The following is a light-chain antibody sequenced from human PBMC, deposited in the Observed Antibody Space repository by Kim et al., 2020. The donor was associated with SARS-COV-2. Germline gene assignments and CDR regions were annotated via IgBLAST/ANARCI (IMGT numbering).Light chain of an antibody. V-gene: IGKV3-15*01. J-gene: IGKJ4*01. CDR3: QQYNNWPLT. Sequence: EIVMTQSPATLSMSPGERATLSCRASQSVGSNLAWYHQKPGQAPRLLIYGASTGATGIPARFSGSGSGTEFTLTISSLQSEDFAVYYCQQYNNWPLTFGGGTKVEIK. CDR1: QSVGSN. CDR2: GAS.